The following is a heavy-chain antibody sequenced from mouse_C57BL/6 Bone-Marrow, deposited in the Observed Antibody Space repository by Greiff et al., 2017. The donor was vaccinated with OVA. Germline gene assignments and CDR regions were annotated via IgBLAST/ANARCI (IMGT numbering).Heavy chain of an antibody. Sequence: EVKVVESGGGLVQPGDPLSLSCAASGFTFTNYYMSWVRQPPGKALEWLAFIRNKPNGSTTEYSASVKGRFTISRDNSQSILYLQMNALRAEDSATYYCARYKGRVAVDYFDYWGQGTALTVSS. CDR3: ARYKGRVAVDYFDY. CDR2: IRNKPNGSTT. J-gene: IGHJ2*01. V-gene: IGHV7-3*01. CDR1: GFTFTNYY. D-gene: IGHD1-1*01.